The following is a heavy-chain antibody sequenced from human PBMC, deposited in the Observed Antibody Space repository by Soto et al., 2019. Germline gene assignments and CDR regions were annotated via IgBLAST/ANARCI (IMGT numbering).Heavy chain of an antibody. V-gene: IGHV6-1*01. CDR3: ARESWGYCSSTSCQGIMWDYYYYYGMDV. Sequence: PSQTLSLTCVISGDSVSSNSAAWNWIRQSPSRGLEWLGRTYYRSKWYNDYAVSVKSRITINPDTSKNQFSLQLNSVTPEDTAVYYCARESWGYCSSTSCQGIMWDYYYYYGMDVWGQGTTVTVSS. CDR1: GDSVSSNSAA. D-gene: IGHD2-2*01. J-gene: IGHJ6*02. CDR2: TYYRSKWYN.